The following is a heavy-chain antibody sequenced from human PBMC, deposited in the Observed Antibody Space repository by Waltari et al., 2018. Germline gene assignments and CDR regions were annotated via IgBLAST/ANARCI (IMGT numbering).Heavy chain of an antibody. Sequence: QVQLQQWGAGLLKPSETLSLTCAVYGGSFSGYYWSWIRQPPGKGLEWIGEINHSGSTDYNPSLKSRVTISVDTSKNQFSLKLSAVTAADTAVYYCARGPRGVSPYYFDYWGQGTLVTVSS. D-gene: IGHD3-10*01. J-gene: IGHJ4*02. CDR3: ARGPRGVSPYYFDY. CDR1: GGSFSGYY. V-gene: IGHV4-34*01. CDR2: INHSGST.